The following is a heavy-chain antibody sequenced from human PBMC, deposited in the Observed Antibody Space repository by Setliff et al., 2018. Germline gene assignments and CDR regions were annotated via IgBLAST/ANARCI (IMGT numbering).Heavy chain of an antibody. J-gene: IGHJ3*02. CDR2: VTDDGRRT. CDR1: GFSFSSYA. V-gene: IGHV3-23*01. CDR3: VRRGGTSGQGAFDI. D-gene: IGHD1-26*01. Sequence: LRLSCVASGFSFSSYAVSWVRQTPGKGLEWVSTVTDDGRRTYYPNPVKGQFTISRDNSKNTLYLQMNNLRVEDTALYYCVRRGGTSGQGAFDIWGRGTMVT.